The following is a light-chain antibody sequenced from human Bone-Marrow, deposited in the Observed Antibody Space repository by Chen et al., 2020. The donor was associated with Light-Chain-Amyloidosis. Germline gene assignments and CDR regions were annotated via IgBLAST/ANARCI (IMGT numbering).Light chain of an antibody. CDR3: QQYGGAPLT. V-gene: IGKV3-20*01. CDR1: QSVRSDY. J-gene: IGKJ4*01. CDR2: DAS. Sequence: DIVLTQSPGTLSLSPGERATLSCRASQSVRSDYLAWYKQKPGQAPRVVIYDASSRATGIPDRFRGSGSGTDFTLTISRLEPEDSAVYFCQQYGGAPLTFGGGTKVEIK.